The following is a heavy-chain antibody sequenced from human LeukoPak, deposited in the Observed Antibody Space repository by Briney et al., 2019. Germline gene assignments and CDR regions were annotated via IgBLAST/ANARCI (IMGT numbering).Heavy chain of an antibody. V-gene: IGHV1-2*02. D-gene: IGHD2-2*01. CDR1: GYPFTCYY. CDR3: ARTYCSSTSCYASHAFDI. J-gene: IGHJ3*02. CDR2: INPNSGGT. Sequence: ASVKVSCKASGYPFTCYYMHWLRQAPGQGREWRGWINPNSGGTNYAQKFQGRVTMTRDTSISTAYMELSRLRSDDTAVYYCARTYCSSTSCYASHAFDIWGQGTMVTVSS.